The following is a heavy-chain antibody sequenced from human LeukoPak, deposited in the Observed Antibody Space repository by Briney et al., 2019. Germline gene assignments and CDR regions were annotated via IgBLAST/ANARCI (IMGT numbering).Heavy chain of an antibody. V-gene: IGHV4-30-4*01. CDR3: ARANYDFWSGYYTGFDY. J-gene: IGHJ4*02. CDR2: IYYSGST. CDR1: GGSISSGDYY. D-gene: IGHD3-3*01. Sequence: SETLSLTCTVSGGSISSGDYYWSWIRQPPGKGLEWIGYIYYSGSTYYNPSLKSRVTISVDTSKNQFSLKLSSVTAADTAVYYCARANYDFWSGYYTGFDYWGQGTLVTVSS.